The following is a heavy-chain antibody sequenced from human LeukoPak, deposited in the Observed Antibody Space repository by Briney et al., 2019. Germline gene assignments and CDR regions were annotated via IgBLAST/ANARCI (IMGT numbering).Heavy chain of an antibody. CDR2: IYGGGST. Sequence: GGSLRLSCAGSGLSFSASGMNWVRQAPGKGLEWVSVIYGGGSTYYADSVKGRFTMSRDNSKNTLYLQMNSLRAEDTAVYYCARYKNRPVTTLFDYWGQGTLVTVSS. CDR1: GLSFSASG. J-gene: IGHJ4*02. D-gene: IGHD2/OR15-2a*01. CDR3: ARYKNRPVTTLFDY. V-gene: IGHV3-53*01.